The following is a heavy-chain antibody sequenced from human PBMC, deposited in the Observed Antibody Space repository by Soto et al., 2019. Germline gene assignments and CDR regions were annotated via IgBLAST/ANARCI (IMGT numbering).Heavy chain of an antibody. J-gene: IGHJ4*02. CDR3: ASLSESSGWHTNFDY. CDR2: INPNSGGT. CDR1: GYTFTGYY. V-gene: IGHV1-2*02. D-gene: IGHD6-19*01. Sequence: ASVKVSCKASGYTFTGYYMHWVRQAPGQGLGWMGWINPNSGGTNYAQKFQGRVTMTRDTSISTAYMELSRLRSDDTAVYYCASLSESSGWHTNFDYWGQGTLVTAPQ.